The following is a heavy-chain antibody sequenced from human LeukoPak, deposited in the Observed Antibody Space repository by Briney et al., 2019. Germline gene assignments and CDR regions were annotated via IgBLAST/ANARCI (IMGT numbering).Heavy chain of an antibody. J-gene: IGHJ4*02. D-gene: IGHD6-19*01. CDR1: GYTFTSYT. V-gene: IGHV1-3*01. CDR3: ARQDSGWDY. CDR2: INAGNGNT. Sequence: ASVKVSCKASGYTFTSYTIHWVRQAPGQRLEWMGWINAGNGNTKYSQKFQGRVTITRDTSASTASMELSSLTSEDTAVYYCARQDSGWDYWGQGTLVTVPS.